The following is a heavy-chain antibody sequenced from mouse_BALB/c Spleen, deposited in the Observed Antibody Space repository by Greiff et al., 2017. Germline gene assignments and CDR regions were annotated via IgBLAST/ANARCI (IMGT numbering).Heavy chain of an antibody. Sequence: VQLQQPGAELVKPGASVKLSCKASGYTFTSYWMHWVKQRPGQGLEWIGEIDPSDSYTNYNQKFKGKATLTVDKSSSTAYMQLSSLTSEDSAVYYCARRIYYYGSSYVYAMDYWGQGTSVTVSS. D-gene: IGHD1-1*01. V-gene: IGHV1-69*02. J-gene: IGHJ4*01. CDR3: ARRIYYYGSSYVYAMDY. CDR1: GYTFTSYW. CDR2: IDPSDSYT.